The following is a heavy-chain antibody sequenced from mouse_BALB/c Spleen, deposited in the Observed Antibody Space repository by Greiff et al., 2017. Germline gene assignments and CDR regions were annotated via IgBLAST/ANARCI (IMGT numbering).Heavy chain of an antibody. CDR1: GFSLTGYG. V-gene: IGHV2-6-7*01. J-gene: IGHJ4*01. CDR3: ASYGYYYAMDY. Sequence: QVQLKESGPGLVAPSQSLSITCTVSGFSLTGYGVNWVRQPPGKGLEWLGMIWGDGSTDYNSALKSRLSISKDNSKSQVFLKMNSLQTDDTARYYCASYGYYYAMDYWGQGTSVTVSS. D-gene: IGHD2-2*01. CDR2: IWGDGST.